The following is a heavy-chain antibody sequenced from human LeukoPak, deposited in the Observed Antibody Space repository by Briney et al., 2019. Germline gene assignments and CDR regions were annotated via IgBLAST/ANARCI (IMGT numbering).Heavy chain of an antibody. D-gene: IGHD6-13*01. CDR2: IYPGDSDT. CDR1: GYSFTSYW. J-gene: IGHJ4*02. Sequence: GEPLKISCTGSGYSFTSYWIAWLRQMPGKGLEWMGIIYPGDSDTKYSPSFQGHVTISVDKSINTAYLQWGSLETPDTAIFYCARQDGSAMYYFDFWGQGTLVTVSS. V-gene: IGHV5-51*01. CDR3: ARQDGSAMYYFDF.